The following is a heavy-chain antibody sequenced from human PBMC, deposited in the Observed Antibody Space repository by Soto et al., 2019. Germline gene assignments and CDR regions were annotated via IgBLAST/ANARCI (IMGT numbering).Heavy chain of an antibody. D-gene: IGHD3-3*01. Sequence: QITVNESGPTQVKPRQTLTLTCTFSGFSLTTSGVGVGWIRQSPGKAPEWLALIYWDDDKRYSPSLKSRLTITKDHSKNQVDLTMADLDTADTATYYCPHRVLRTVFGLVTTTAIYFDYWGQGTPVAVAS. CDR2: IYWDDDK. CDR1: GFSLTTSGVG. V-gene: IGHV2-5*02. CDR3: PHRVLRTVFGLVTTTAIYFDY. J-gene: IGHJ4*02.